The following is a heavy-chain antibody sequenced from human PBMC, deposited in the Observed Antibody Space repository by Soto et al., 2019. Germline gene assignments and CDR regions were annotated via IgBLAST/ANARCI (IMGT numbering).Heavy chain of an antibody. CDR1: GFTFSSYA. V-gene: IGHV3-23*01. J-gene: IGHJ6*02. CDR2: ISGSGGST. Sequence: GGSLRLSCAASGFTFSSYAMSWVRQAPGKGLEWVSAISGSGGSTYYADSVKGRFTISRDNSKNTLYLQMNSLGAEDTAVYYCAKVVPAATPAGTYGIVDVWGQGTTVTVSS. D-gene: IGHD2-2*01. CDR3: AKVVPAATPAGTYGIVDV.